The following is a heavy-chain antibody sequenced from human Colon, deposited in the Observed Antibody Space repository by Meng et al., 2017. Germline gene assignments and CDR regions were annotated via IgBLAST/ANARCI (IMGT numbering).Heavy chain of an antibody. CDR2: ISGDGVDT. D-gene: IGHD6-13*01. V-gene: IGHV3-23*01. CDR3: AKRLWAAAGTGGPFDY. J-gene: IGHJ4*02. CDR1: GLTFYSHA. Sequence: GGSLRLSFTASGLTFYSHAMNWVRQAPGKGLEWVSGISGDGVDTVYADSVRGRFTISRDNSKNTLYLQMNSLRAEDTAVYYCAKRLWAAAGTGGPFDYWGQGTLVTVSS.